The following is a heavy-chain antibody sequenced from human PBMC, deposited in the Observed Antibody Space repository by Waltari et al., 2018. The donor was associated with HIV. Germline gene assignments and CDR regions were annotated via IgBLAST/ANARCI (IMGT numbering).Heavy chain of an antibody. CDR1: GFTFSSYG. D-gene: IGHD6-13*01. J-gene: IGHJ6*02. CDR2: IWDDGSNM. CDR3: AGDRSSSWYGKDYYYFGMDV. V-gene: IGHV3-33*01. Sequence: QVQVVQSGGGAVQAGRYLRLSCAGGGFTFSSYGMHWVRQAPGKGRSGLALIWDDGSNMYDADSVKGRFAISRDNSKNTVYRQMNSLRAEDTAVYYCAGDRSSSWYGKDYYYFGMDVWGQGTTVTVSS.